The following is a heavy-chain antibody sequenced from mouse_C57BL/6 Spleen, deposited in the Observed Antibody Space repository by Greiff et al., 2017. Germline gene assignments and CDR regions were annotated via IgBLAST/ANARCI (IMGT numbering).Heavy chain of an antibody. CDR1: GYAFSSSW. J-gene: IGHJ3*01. CDR3: ARSSITTVVGGFAY. V-gene: IGHV1-82*01. Sequence: QVQLKQSGPELVKPGASVKISCKASGYAFSSSWMNWVKQRPGKGLEWIGRIYPGDGDTNYNGKFKGKATLTADKSSRTAYMQLSSLTSEDSAVYFCARSSITTVVGGFAYWGQGALVTVSA. CDR2: IYPGDGDT. D-gene: IGHD1-1*01.